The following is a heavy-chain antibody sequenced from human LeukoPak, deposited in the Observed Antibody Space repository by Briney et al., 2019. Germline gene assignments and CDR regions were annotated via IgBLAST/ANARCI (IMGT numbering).Heavy chain of an antibody. Sequence: SQTLSLTCAISGDSVSSSRDAWNWIRQSPSRGLEWLGRTYYRSNDYAVSVKTRMTINVDTSKNQVSLQLSSVTPEDTAVYYCARGRNNAFDIWGQGTMDTVS. CDR3: ARGRNNAFDI. J-gene: IGHJ3*02. CDR1: GDSVSSSRDA. D-gene: IGHD1/OR15-1a*01. V-gene: IGHV6-1*01. CDR2: TYYRSN.